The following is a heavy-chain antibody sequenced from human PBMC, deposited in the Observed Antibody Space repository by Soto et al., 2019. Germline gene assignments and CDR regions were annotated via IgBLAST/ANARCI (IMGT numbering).Heavy chain of an antibody. V-gene: IGHV3-23*01. Sequence: PGGSLRLSCAASGFTFSSYAMSWVRQAPGKGLEWVSAISGSGGSTYYADSVKGRFTISRDNSKNTLYLQMNSLRAEDTAVYYCAKDGGYYDSSGPPAGSDWGQGTMVTVSS. CDR2: ISGSGGST. J-gene: IGHJ3*01. CDR3: AKDGGYYDSSGPPAGSD. CDR1: GFTFSSYA. D-gene: IGHD3-22*01.